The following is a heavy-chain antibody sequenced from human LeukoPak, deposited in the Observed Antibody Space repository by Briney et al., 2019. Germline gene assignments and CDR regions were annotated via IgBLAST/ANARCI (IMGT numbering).Heavy chain of an antibody. Sequence: GGSLTLSCAASGFTLSTYWMTWVRQAPGKGLEWVAHINQDGGAKNYVDSLKGRFTISGDNAKNSLFLQMNSLRADDTAVYYCARATTIAPETLDYWGQGTLVTVSS. CDR1: GFTLSTYW. CDR2: INQDGGAK. CDR3: ARATTIAPETLDY. D-gene: IGHD4-11*01. V-gene: IGHV3-7*01. J-gene: IGHJ4*02.